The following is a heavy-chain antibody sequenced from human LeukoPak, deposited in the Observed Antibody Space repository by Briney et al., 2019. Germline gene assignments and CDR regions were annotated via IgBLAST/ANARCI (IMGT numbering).Heavy chain of an antibody. J-gene: IGHJ4*02. D-gene: IGHD6-19*01. Sequence: SETLSLTCTVSDGSIINNNHYWGWTRQPPGKGLEWIGSISYSGGTAYNPSPRSRVTISVDTSKNQFSLKVNSVTAADTAVYYCARVESTGWWHYFDYWGQGTLVTVSS. V-gene: IGHV4-39*01. CDR3: ARVESTGWWHYFDY. CDR1: DGSIINNNHY. CDR2: ISYSGGT.